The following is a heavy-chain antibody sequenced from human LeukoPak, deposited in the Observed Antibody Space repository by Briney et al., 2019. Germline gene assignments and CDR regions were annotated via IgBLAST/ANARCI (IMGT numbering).Heavy chain of an antibody. V-gene: IGHV4-39*07. D-gene: IGHD6-19*01. CDR1: GGSTSSSSYY. J-gene: IGHJ5*02. CDR2: FYYSGST. CDR3: ARRLLSPWLLRGWFDP. Sequence: SETLSLTCTVSGGSTSSSSYYWGWIRQPPGKGLEWLGSFYYSGSTYYNPSLKSRVTISVDTSKNQFSLKLSSGTAADTALYYCARRLLSPWLLRGWFDPWGQGTLVTVSS.